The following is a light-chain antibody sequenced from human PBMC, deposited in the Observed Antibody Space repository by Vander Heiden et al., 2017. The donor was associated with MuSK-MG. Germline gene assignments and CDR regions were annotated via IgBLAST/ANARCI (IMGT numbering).Light chain of an antibody. CDR3: QQYGSSPST. Sequence: EIVLTQSPGTLSLSPGERATLSCRASQSVSSSSLAWYQQMPGQAPRLLIYGASSRATGIPDRFSGSGSGTDFTLTISRLEPEDFAVYFCQQYGSSPSTFGQGTKLEI. J-gene: IGKJ2*01. CDR1: QSVSSSS. CDR2: GAS. V-gene: IGKV3-20*01.